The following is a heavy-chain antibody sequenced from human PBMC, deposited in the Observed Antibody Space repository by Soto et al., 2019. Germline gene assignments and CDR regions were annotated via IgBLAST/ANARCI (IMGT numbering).Heavy chain of an antibody. D-gene: IGHD7-27*01. Sequence: SETLSVTCTVSGGSISGEGYYWSWIRQYSGRGLEWIGYIHYSGSTYSNPSLKSRVTISVDTSKTQFFLKLTSVTAADTAVYYCTTENWGSINWGQGTLVTVSS. CDR3: TTENWGSIN. V-gene: IGHV4-31*03. J-gene: IGHJ4*02. CDR2: IHYSGST. CDR1: GGSISGEGYY.